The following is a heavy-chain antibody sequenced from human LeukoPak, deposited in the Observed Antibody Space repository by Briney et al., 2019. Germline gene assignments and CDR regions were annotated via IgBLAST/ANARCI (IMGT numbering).Heavy chain of an antibody. V-gene: IGHV3-30*04. D-gene: IGHD3-16*01. J-gene: IGHJ4*02. CDR1: GFTFSSYP. Sequence: PGRSLRLSCAASGFTFSSYPMHWVRQAPGKGLEWVAVLSYDGRHEYYADSVKGRFTVSRDNSRDTLDLQMNSLRAEDTAVYYCARAVGYDYVWGSYDYWGQGTLVTVSS. CDR3: ARAVGYDYVWGSYDY. CDR2: LSYDGRHE.